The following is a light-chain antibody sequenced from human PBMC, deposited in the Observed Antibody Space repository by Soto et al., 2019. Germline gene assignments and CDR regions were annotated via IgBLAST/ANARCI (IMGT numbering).Light chain of an antibody. CDR1: QSVSSNY. CDR3: QQYGSSLWS. Sequence: EIVLKQSPGTLSLSPGERATLSCRASQSVSSNYLAWYHHKPGQAPRLLIYGASSSANGIPDRFSGSGSGPGFTLTISILEPEDFAVYYCQQYGSSLWSFGHGTKVEVK. V-gene: IGKV3-20*01. CDR2: GAS. J-gene: IGKJ1*01.